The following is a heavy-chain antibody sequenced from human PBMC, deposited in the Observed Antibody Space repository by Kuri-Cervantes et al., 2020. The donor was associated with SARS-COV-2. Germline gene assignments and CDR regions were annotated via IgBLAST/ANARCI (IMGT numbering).Heavy chain of an antibody. J-gene: IGHJ6*03. CDR1: GYTFTSYD. D-gene: IGHD4-11*01. CDR2: MNPNSGNT. CDR3: ATSYSNYPDYYYYMDV. V-gene: IGHV1-8*02. Sequence: ASVKVSCKASGYTFTSYDINWVRQATGQGLEWMGWMNPNSGNTGYAQKFQGRVTMTEDTSTDTAYMELSSLRSEDTAVYYCATSYSNYPDYYYYMDVWGRGTTVTVSS.